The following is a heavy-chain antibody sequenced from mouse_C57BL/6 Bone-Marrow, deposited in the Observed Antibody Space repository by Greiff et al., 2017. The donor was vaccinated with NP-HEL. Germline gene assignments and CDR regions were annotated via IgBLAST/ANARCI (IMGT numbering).Heavy chain of an antibody. CDR3: ARKALYDGYYDYAMDY. D-gene: IGHD2-3*01. Sequence: VQGVESGPGLVQPSQSLSITCTVSGFSLTSYGVHWVRQSPGKGLEWLGVIWSGGSTDYNAAFISRLSISKDNSKSQVFFKMNSLQADDTAIYYCARKALYDGYYDYAMDYWGQGTSVTVSS. CDR1: GFSLTSYG. CDR2: IWSGGST. V-gene: IGHV2-2*01. J-gene: IGHJ4*01.